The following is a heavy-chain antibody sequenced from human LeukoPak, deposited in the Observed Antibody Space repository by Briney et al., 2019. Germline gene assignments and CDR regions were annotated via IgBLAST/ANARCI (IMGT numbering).Heavy chain of an antibody. D-gene: IGHD3-16*01. V-gene: IGHV3-23*01. Sequence: GGSLRLSCAASGFTFSSYAMSWVRQAPGKGLEWVSAISGSGGSTYYADSVKGRFTISRDNAKNSLYLQMNSLTAEDTAVYYCARDGGGGYFDYWGQGTLVTVSS. J-gene: IGHJ4*02. CDR2: ISGSGGST. CDR3: ARDGGGGYFDY. CDR1: GFTFSSYA.